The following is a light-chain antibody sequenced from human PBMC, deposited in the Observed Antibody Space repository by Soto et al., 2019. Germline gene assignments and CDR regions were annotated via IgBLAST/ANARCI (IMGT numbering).Light chain of an antibody. V-gene: IGKV3-20*01. J-gene: IGKJ3*01. CDR2: GAS. CDR3: QQYGNSPRVT. CDR1: QSVTSSY. Sequence: IVLTQSPGTLSLSPGERATLSCRASQSVTSSYLAWYQQKPGQAPRLLIFGASSRATAVPDRFSGSGSGTDFTLTISRMEPEDFAVYYCQQYGNSPRVTFGPGTKVDIK.